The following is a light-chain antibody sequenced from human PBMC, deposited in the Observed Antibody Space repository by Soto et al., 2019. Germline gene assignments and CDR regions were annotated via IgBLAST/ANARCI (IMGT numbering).Light chain of an antibody. CDR2: AAS. J-gene: IGKJ4*01. CDR3: QQSYSAPPLT. Sequence: IQMTQSPSSLSASVGDRVTITCRASQSISKYLNWYQQKPGKAPKLLIYAASSLHSGVPSRFSGSGSGTDFTLTISSLQTEDFATYYCQQSYSAPPLTFGGGTNVEFK. CDR1: QSISKY. V-gene: IGKV1-39*01.